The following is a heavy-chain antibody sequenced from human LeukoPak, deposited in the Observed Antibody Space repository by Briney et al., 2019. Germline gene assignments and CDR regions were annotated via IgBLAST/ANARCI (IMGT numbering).Heavy chain of an antibody. Sequence: GGSLRLSCAASGFTFSSYGMHWVRQAPGKGLEWVTFIRFDGSYEDYADSVKGRFTISRDNSKNTLYLQMNSLRAEDTALYYCARVRLGYCSGGSCSRGGTSMDVWGKGTTVTISS. CDR3: ARVRLGYCSGGSCSRGGTSMDV. D-gene: IGHD2-15*01. CDR2: IRFDGSYE. CDR1: GFTFSSYG. V-gene: IGHV3-30*02. J-gene: IGHJ6*03.